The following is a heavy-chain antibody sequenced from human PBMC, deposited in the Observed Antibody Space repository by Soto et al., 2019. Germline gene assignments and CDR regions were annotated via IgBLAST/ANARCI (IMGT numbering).Heavy chain of an antibody. V-gene: IGHV3-48*03. Sequence: EVQLVESGGGLVQPGGSLRLSCAASGFTFSSYEMNWVRQAPGKGLEWVSYISSSGSTIYYADSVKGRFTISRDNAKNSLYLQMNSLRAEDTSVYYCARGRSITMIVAVIGHFAYWGQGTLVTVSS. D-gene: IGHD3-22*01. CDR1: GFTFSSYE. CDR2: ISSSGSTI. CDR3: ARGRSITMIVAVIGHFAY. J-gene: IGHJ4*02.